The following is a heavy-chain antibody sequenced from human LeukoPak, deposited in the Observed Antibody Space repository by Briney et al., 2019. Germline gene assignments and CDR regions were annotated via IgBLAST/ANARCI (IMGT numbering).Heavy chain of an antibody. D-gene: IGHD3-22*01. J-gene: IGHJ4*02. CDR2: IIPIFGTA. CDR1: GGTFISYA. CDR3: ASTMIVVVSFYYFDY. Sequence: SVKVSCKASGGTFISYAISWVRQAPGQGLEWMGGIIPIFGTANYAQKFQGRVTITADESTSTAYMELSSLRSEDTAVYYCASTMIVVVSFYYFDYWGQGTLVTVSS. V-gene: IGHV1-69*13.